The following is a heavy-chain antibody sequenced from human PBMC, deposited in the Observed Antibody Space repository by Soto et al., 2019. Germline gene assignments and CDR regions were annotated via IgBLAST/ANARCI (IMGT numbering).Heavy chain of an antibody. CDR3: ARDRPPV. J-gene: IGHJ4*02. CDR1: GGTFSTSS. Sequence: ASVKVSCKASGGTFSTSSISWVRQAPGQGLEWMGWISAYNGNTNYAQKPQGRVTMTTDTSTSTAYMELRSLRSDDTAVYYCARDRPPVWGQGTLVTVSS. V-gene: IGHV1-18*01. CDR2: ISAYNGNT.